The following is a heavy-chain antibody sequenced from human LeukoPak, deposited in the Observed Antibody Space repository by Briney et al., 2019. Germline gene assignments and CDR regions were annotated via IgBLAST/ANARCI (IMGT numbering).Heavy chain of an antibody. CDR1: GYSFTSYW. Sequence: GESLKISCKGSGYSFTSYWIGWVRQMPGKGLEWMGIIYPGDSDTRYSPSFQGQVTISADKSISTAYLQWSSLKASDTAMYYCARQAYCGGDCYSYYYYYYMDVWGKGTTVTVSS. J-gene: IGHJ6*03. CDR3: ARQAYCGGDCYSYYYYYYMDV. V-gene: IGHV5-51*01. D-gene: IGHD2-21*01. CDR2: IYPGDSDT.